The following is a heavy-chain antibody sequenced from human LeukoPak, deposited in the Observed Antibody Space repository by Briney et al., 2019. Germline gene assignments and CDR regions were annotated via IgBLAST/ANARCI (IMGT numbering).Heavy chain of an antibody. CDR2: ISGSGGST. CDR1: GFTFNNYA. Sequence: PGGSLRLSCAASGFTFNNYAMTWVRQAPGKGLEWVSAISGSGGSTYYADSVKGRFTISRDNSKNTLYLQMNSLRAEDTAVYYCAKVTGDSSGQGGFDYWGQGTLVTVSS. D-gene: IGHD3-22*01. J-gene: IGHJ4*02. CDR3: AKVTGDSSGQGGFDY. V-gene: IGHV3-23*01.